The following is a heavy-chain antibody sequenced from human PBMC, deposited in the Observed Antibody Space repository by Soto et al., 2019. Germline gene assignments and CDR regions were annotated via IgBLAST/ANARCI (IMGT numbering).Heavy chain of an antibody. Sequence: QVQLQQWGAGLLKPSETLSLTCAVYGGSFSGYYWSWIRQPPGKGLEWIGEINHSGSTNYNPSLKSRVTISVDTSKNHFSLKLSSVTAADTAVYYCARGKQDYYGSGTPARFDPWGQGTLVTVSS. D-gene: IGHD3-10*01. CDR3: ARGKQDYYGSGTPARFDP. J-gene: IGHJ5*02. V-gene: IGHV4-34*01. CDR1: GGSFSGYY. CDR2: INHSGST.